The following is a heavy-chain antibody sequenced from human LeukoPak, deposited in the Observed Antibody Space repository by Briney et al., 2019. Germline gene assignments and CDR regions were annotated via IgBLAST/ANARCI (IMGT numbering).Heavy chain of an antibody. CDR2: ISTSSSYI. J-gene: IGHJ4*02. V-gene: IGHV3-21*01. CDR1: GFTFSSSA. D-gene: IGHD5-12*01. Sequence: GGSLRLSCAASGFTFSSSAMSWVRQAPGKGLEWVSSISTSSSYIYYADSVKGRFTISRANAKNSLYLQMNSLRPEDTAVYYCARARPSMWIDYWGQGTLVTVSS. CDR3: ARARPSMWIDY.